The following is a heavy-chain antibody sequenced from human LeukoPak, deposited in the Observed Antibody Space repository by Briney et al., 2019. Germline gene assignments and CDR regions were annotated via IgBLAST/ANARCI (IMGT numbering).Heavy chain of an antibody. CDR3: ARWGGNYTFDY. V-gene: IGHV4-34*01. CDR1: GGSISSYY. J-gene: IGHJ4*02. Sequence: SETLSLTCTVSGGSISSYYWSWIRQPPGKGLEWIGEINHSGSTNYNPSLKSRVTISVDTSKNQFSLKLSSVTAADTAVYYCARWGGNYTFDYWGQGTLVTVSS. CDR2: INHSGST. D-gene: IGHD4-23*01.